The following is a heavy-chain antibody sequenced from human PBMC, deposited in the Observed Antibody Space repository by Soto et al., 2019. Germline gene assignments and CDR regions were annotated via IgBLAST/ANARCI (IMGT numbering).Heavy chain of an antibody. D-gene: IGHD4-17*01. V-gene: IGHV4-38-2*01. J-gene: IGHJ4*02. CDR2: IYHSGST. CDR3: ARGPTVTPDY. Sequence: SETLSLTCAVSGYSISSGYYWGWIRQPPGKGLEWIGSIYHSGSTYYNPSLKSRVTISVDTSKNQFSLKLSSVTAADTAVYYCARGPTVTPDYWGQGTLVTVSS. CDR1: GYSISSGYY.